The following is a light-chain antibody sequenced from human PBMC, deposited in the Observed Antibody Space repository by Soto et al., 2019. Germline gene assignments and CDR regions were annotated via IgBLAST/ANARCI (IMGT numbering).Light chain of an antibody. Sequence: DSQMTQSPSTLSASVGDRVTITCRASQTIFSWLAWYQQKPGKAPRLLIYDAASLKTGVPSRFSGSGSGTNFTLTISSLQPDDFATYYCQYDSSFGQGTNVDIK. J-gene: IGKJ2*01. V-gene: IGKV1-5*01. CDR1: QTIFSW. CDR3: QYDSS. CDR2: DAA.